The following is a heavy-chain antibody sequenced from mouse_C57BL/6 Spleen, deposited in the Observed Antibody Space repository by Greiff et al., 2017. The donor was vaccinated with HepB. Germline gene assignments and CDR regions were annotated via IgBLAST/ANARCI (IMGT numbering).Heavy chain of an antibody. CDR3: ARTNYYGSSYPWYFDV. CDR2: INPYNGGT. D-gene: IGHD1-1*01. J-gene: IGHJ1*03. Sequence: VQLQQSGPVLVKPGASVKMSCKASGYTFTDYYMNWVKQSHGKSLEWIGVINPYNGGTSYNQKFKGKATLTVDKSSSTAYMELNSLTSEDSAVYYCARTNYYGSSYPWYFDVWGTGTTVTVSS. CDR1: GYTFTDYY. V-gene: IGHV1-19*01.